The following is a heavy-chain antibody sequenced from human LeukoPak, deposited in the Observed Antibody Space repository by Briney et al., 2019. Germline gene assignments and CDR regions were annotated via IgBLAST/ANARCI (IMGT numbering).Heavy chain of an antibody. CDR2: ISAHNGDT. Sequence: ASVKVSCKASGYTFTTYGISWVRQAPGQGLEWMGWISAHNGDTNYAQRLQGRVTITTDTSTSTAYMELRSLRSDDTAVYYCARDSSSWYSAYYFDYWGQGTLVTVSS. J-gene: IGHJ4*02. CDR3: ARDSSSWYSAYYFDY. V-gene: IGHV1-18*01. CDR1: GYTFTTYG. D-gene: IGHD6-13*01.